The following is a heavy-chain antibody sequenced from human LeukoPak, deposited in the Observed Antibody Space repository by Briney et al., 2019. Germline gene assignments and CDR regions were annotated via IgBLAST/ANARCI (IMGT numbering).Heavy chain of an antibody. CDR3: ARGASRAFDI. CDR1: GFTFSDYT. V-gene: IGHV3-48*02. CDR2: ITTTSNTI. J-gene: IGHJ3*02. Sequence: WGSLRLSCAASGFTFSDYTMNWVRQAPGKGLEWVSYITTTSNTIYYADSVKGRFTISRDNAKNSLYLQMNSLRDEDTAVYFCARGASRAFDIWGQGTIVTVSS.